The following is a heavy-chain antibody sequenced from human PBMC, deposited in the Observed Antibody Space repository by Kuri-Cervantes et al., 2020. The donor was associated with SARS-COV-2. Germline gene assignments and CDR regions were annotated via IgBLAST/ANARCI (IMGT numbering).Heavy chain of an antibody. CDR1: GYTFTGYY. CDR3: ARGWSGYSLDPPHFDY. J-gene: IGHJ4*02. CDR2: INPNSGGT. D-gene: IGHD3-3*01. Sequence: ASVKVSCKASGYTFTGYYMHWVRQAPGQGLEWMGWINPNSGGTNYAQKFQGRVTTTRDTSISTAYMELSRLGSDDTAVYYCARGWSGYSLDPPHFDYWGQGTLVTVSS. V-gene: IGHV1-2*02.